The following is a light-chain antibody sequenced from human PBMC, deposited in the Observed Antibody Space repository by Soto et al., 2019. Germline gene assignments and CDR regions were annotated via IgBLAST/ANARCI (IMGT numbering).Light chain of an antibody. CDR2: GAS. V-gene: IGKV3-15*01. J-gene: IGKJ1*01. CDR1: QSVGSN. CDR3: QQYNNWPTWT. Sequence: DIVMTQSPATLSVSPGERVTLSCRARQSVGSNLAWYQQKPGQAHRLLIYGASTRANGSPARFSGGGSYAEFSLTISSLQAEDSAVYFCQQYNNWPTWTFGQGTHV.